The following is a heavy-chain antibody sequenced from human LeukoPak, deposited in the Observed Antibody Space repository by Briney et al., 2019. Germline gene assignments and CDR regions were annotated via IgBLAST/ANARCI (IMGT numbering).Heavy chain of an antibody. CDR3: ARDSCSSTSCYTWGYYYYYMDV. CDR1: GFTFSSYS. D-gene: IGHD2-2*02. Sequence: GGSLRLSCAASGFTFSSYSMNWVRQAPGKGLEWVSYISSSSSTIYYADSVKGRFTISRDNAKNSLYLQMNSLRAEDTAVYYCARDSCSSTSCYTWGYYYYYMDVWGKGTTVTVSS. CDR2: ISSSSSTI. J-gene: IGHJ6*03. V-gene: IGHV3-48*01.